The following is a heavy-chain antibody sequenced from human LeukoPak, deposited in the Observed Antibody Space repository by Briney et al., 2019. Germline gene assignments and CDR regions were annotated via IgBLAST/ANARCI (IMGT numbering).Heavy chain of an antibody. CDR1: GGSISSGDYL. CDR2: IYYSGST. D-gene: IGHD3-3*01. V-gene: IGHV4-30-4*08. Sequence: PSQTLSLTCAVSGGSISSGDYLWSWVRQPPGKGLEWIGYIYYSGSTDYNPSLKSRVTISVGTSKNQFSLKLSSVTAADTAVYYCARDGFWSGPDAFDIWGQGTMVTVYS. CDR3: ARDGFWSGPDAFDI. J-gene: IGHJ3*02.